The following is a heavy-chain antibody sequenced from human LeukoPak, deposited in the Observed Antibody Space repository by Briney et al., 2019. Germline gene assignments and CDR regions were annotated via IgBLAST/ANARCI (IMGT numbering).Heavy chain of an antibody. CDR2: IAYDGSSK. Sequence: GGSLRLSCATSGFTFSRYGMHWVRQAPGKGLEWVAFIAYDGSSKYYADSVKGRFTISRDNSKNTLYLQMNSLRAEDTAVYYCAKVSLSRAINYYYYYMDVWGKGTTVTVSS. CDR3: AKVSLSRAINYYYYYMDV. J-gene: IGHJ6*03. V-gene: IGHV3-30*02. CDR1: GFTFSRYG.